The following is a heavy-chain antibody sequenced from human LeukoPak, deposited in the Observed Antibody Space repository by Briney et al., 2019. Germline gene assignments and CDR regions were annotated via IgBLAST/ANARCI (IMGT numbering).Heavy chain of an antibody. Sequence: GGSLGLSCAASGFTFDDYAMHWVRQAPGKGLEWVSGISWNSGSIGYADSVKGRFTISRDNSKNTLYLQMNSLRAEDTAVYYCASSGAGSGSYYLDAFNYWGQGTLVTVSS. CDR1: GFTFDDYA. CDR3: ASSGAGSGSYYLDAFNY. J-gene: IGHJ4*02. CDR2: ISWNSGSI. V-gene: IGHV3-9*01. D-gene: IGHD3-10*01.